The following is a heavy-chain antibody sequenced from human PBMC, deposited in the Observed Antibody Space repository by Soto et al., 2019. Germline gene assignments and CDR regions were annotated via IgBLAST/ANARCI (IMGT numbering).Heavy chain of an antibody. CDR1: RLSLNKYW. D-gene: IGHD1-26*01. Sequence: GGSPELCCAASRLSLNKYWMHWFRQVTGKSFVCVSRINADGTTTTYADSVRGRFTISRDDTKKTLFLQMNTLRAEDTAVYFCIKGGYDLQDSGTYGTFDDWVRGTLVTVSS. V-gene: IGHV3-74*03. CDR3: IKGGYDLQDSGTYGTFDD. CDR2: INADGTTT. J-gene: IGHJ4*02.